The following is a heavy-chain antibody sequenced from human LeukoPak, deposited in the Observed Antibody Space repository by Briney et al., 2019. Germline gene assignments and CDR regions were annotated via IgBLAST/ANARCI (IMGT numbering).Heavy chain of an antibody. D-gene: IGHD3-3*01. V-gene: IGHV3-74*01. CDR2: IEADGSFT. Sequence: PGGSLRLSCTASGFTFSSYWMHWVRQAPGKGLVWVSRIEADGSFTTYADSVKGRFTISRDNAKNTLYLQMNTLTVEDTAVYYCARERHWSGHDYWGQGALVTVSS. J-gene: IGHJ4*02. CDR1: GFTFSSYW. CDR3: ARERHWSGHDY.